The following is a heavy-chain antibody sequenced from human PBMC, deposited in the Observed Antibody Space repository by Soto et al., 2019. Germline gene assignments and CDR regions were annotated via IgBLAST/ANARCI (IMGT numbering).Heavy chain of an antibody. V-gene: IGHV3-33*01. CDR2: IWYDGSKM. CDR1: GFTFRSYG. J-gene: IGHJ4*02. CDR3: ARYNCGGDGVGFDN. Sequence: QVQLVESGGGVVQPGRSLRLSCAASGFTFRSYGMHWFRLAPGKGLEWVAVIWYDGSKMFYADSVKGRFTISRDNSGNTLYLQMNSLRADDTAVYYCARYNCGGDGVGFDNWGQGTLVTVSS. D-gene: IGHD2-21*02.